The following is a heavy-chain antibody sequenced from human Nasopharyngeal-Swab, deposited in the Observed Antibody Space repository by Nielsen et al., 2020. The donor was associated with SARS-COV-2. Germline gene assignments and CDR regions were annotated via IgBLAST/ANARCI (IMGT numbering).Heavy chain of an antibody. CDR3: ARVRFVGELIDAFDI. CDR1: GFTFSSYS. D-gene: IGHD1-26*01. J-gene: IGHJ3*02. CDR2: ISSSSSYI. V-gene: IGHV3-21*01. Sequence: GSLKISCAASGFTFSSYSMNWVRQAPGKGLEWVSSISSSSSYIYYADSVKGRFTISRDNPKNSLYLQMNSLRAEDTAVYYCARVRFVGELIDAFDIWGQGTMVTVSS.